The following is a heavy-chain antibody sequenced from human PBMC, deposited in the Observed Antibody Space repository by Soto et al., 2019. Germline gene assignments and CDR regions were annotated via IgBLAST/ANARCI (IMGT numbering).Heavy chain of an antibody. J-gene: IGHJ4*02. V-gene: IGHV5-51*01. CDR3: AKHEGYCSRTTCSNFAY. Sequence: GESLKISCRGSGFTFTSYWIAWVRQMPGKGLEWMGIIYPGDSDTSYSPSFQGQVTISADKSINTAYLQWSSLKASDTAMYYCAKHEGYCSRTTCSNFAYWGQGTLVTVSS. CDR1: GFTFTSYW. D-gene: IGHD2-2*01. CDR2: IYPGDSDT.